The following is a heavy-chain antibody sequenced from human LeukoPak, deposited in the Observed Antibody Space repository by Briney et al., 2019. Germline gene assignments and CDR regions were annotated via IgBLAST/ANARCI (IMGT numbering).Heavy chain of an antibody. V-gene: IGHV1-3*01. J-gene: IGHJ4*02. CDR1: RYTFSNYD. Sequence: GASVKVSCKASRYTFSNYDINWVRQATGQGLEWMGWINAGNGNTKYSQKFQGRDTITRDTSASTAYMELSSLRSEDTAVYYCARDLHGSGSYYISPFDYWGQGTLVTVSS. CDR3: ARDLHGSGSYYISPFDY. D-gene: IGHD3-10*01. CDR2: INAGNGNT.